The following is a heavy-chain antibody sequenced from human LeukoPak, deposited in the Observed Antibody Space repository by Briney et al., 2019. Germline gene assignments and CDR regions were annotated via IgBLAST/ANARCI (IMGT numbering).Heavy chain of an antibody. Sequence: SETLSLTCTVSGGSISSYYWSWIRQPAGKGLERIGRIYTSGSTNYNPYLKSRVTMSVDTSKNQFSLKLSSVTAADTAVYYCARGSYYYDSSGYYYDYFDYWGQGTLVTVSS. CDR3: ARGSYYYDSSGYYYDYFDY. CDR2: IYTSGST. V-gene: IGHV4-4*07. D-gene: IGHD3-22*01. J-gene: IGHJ4*02. CDR1: GGSISSYY.